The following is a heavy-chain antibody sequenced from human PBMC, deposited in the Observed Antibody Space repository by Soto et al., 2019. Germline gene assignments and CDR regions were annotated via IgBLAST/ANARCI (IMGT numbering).Heavy chain of an antibody. CDR2: IYYSGST. D-gene: IGHD3-22*01. Sequence: SETLSLTCIFSGASISSYYWSLFRQHPGKGLEWIGYIYYSGSTYYNPSLKSRVTISVDTSKNQFSLKLSSVTAADTAVYYCARYYDSSGYYNWFDPWGQGTLVTVSS. V-gene: IGHV4-59*06. J-gene: IGHJ5*02. CDR3: ARYYDSSGYYNWFDP. CDR1: GASISSYY.